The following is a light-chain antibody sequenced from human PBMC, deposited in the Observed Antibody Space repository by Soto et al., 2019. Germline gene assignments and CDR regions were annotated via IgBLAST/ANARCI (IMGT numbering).Light chain of an antibody. CDR2: DVS. CDR1: SSDVGGYNY. V-gene: IGLV2-11*01. CDR3: CSYAGSYTFYV. Sequence: QSVLTQPRSVSGSPGQSVTISCTGTSSDVGGYNYVSWYQQHPGKAPKLMIYDVSKRPSGVPDRFSGSKSGNTASLTISGLQAEDEADYYCCSYAGSYTFYVFGTGNKVTDL. J-gene: IGLJ1*01.